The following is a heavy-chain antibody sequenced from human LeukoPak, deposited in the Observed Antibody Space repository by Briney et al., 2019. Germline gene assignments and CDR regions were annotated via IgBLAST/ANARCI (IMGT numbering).Heavy chain of an antibody. CDR2: IIPIFGTA. D-gene: IGHD4-23*01. Sequence: ASVKVSCKASGGTFSSYAISWVRQAPGQGLEWMGGIIPIFGTANYAQKFQGRVTITTDESTSTAYMELSSLRSEDTAVYYCAREEAVRDYGGKRGAFDIWGPGTMVSVSS. V-gene: IGHV1-69*05. CDR1: GGTFSSYA. J-gene: IGHJ3*02. CDR3: AREEAVRDYGGKRGAFDI.